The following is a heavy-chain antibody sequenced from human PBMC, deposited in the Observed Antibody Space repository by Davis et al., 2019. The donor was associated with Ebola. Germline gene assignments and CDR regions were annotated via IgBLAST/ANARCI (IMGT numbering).Heavy chain of an antibody. CDR3: ARETPFDY. CDR2: ISSSSSYI. CDR1: GFAFSNHG. Sequence: GGSLRLSCAASGFAFSNHGMNWVRQAPGKGLEWVSSISSSSSYIYYADSVKGRFTISRDNAKNSLYLQMNSLRAEDTAVYYCARETPFDYWGQGTLVTVSS. J-gene: IGHJ4*02. V-gene: IGHV3-21*01.